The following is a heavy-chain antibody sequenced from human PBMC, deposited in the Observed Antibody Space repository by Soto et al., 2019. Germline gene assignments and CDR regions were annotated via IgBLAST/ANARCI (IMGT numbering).Heavy chain of an antibody. D-gene: IGHD6-13*01. J-gene: IGHJ5*02. V-gene: IGHV3-7*03. CDR3: ARDHDSSSWYGNWFHP. Sequence: GGSLRLSCAASGFTFSSYWMSWVRQAPGKGLEWVANIKQDGSEKYYVDSVKGRFTISRDNAKNSLYLQMNNLRAEDTAVYYCARDHDSSSWYGNWFHPWGQGTLVTVSS. CDR1: GFTFSSYW. CDR2: IKQDGSEK.